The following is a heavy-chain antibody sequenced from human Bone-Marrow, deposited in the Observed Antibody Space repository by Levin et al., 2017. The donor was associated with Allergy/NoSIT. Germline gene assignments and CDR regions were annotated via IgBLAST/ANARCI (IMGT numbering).Heavy chain of an antibody. V-gene: IGHV3-23*01. CDR3: AKDSTMEITRDWHFDL. J-gene: IGHJ2*01. CDR2: SSGRGENT. Sequence: PGGSLRLSCAASGFTFRNYAMNWVRQAPGKGLEWVSGSSGRGENTYYADSVKGRFIMSRDNSKNTVSLQLSRLRDDDPAVYYCAKDSTMEITRDWHFDLWGRGTLVSVTS. CDR1: GFTFRNYA. D-gene: IGHD7-27*01.